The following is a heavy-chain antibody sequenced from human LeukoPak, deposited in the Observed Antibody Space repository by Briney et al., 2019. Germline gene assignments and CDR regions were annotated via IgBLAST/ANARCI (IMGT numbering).Heavy chain of an antibody. CDR3: ARVGPLWFGELSLDAFDI. V-gene: IGHV4-31*03. D-gene: IGHD3-10*01. J-gene: IGHJ3*02. CDR1: GGSISSSSYY. CDR2: IYYSGST. Sequence: SETLSLTCTVSGGSISSSSYYWGWIRQPPGKGLEWIGYIYYSGSTYYNPSLKSRVTISVDTSKNQFSLKLSSVTAADTAVYYCARVGPLWFGELSLDAFDIWGQGTMVAVSS.